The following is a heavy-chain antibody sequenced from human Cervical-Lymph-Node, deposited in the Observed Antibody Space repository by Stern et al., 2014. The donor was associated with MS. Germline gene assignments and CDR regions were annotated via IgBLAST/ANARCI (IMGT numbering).Heavy chain of an antibody. V-gene: IGHV1-69*01. CDR1: GGTFSKFP. J-gene: IGHJ5*02. Sequence: VQLVESRAEVTKPGSSVQVSCKASGGTFSKFPSSWVRQAPGQGLEWMGGLFPVFGTPTYAQEFRGRVTITADVSTSTVYMELSSLRSDDTAVYYCALSSETSDRWYSLGYDLWGQGTLVTVSS. CDR2: LFPVFGTP. D-gene: IGHD6-13*01. CDR3: ALSSETSDRWYSLGYDL.